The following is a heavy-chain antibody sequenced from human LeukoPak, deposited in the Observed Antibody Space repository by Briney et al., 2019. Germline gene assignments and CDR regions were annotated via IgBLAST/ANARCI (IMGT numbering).Heavy chain of an antibody. V-gene: IGHV3-30-3*01. CDR3: VRTYCSSTSCYWAPGY. CDR2: ISYDGSNK. CDR1: GFTFSSYA. J-gene: IGHJ4*02. Sequence: GGSLRLSCAASGFTFSSYAMHWVRQAPGKRLEWVAVISYDGSNKYYADSVKGRFTLSRDNAKKSLYLQMNSLRAEDTAVYYCVRTYCSSTSCYWAPGYWGQGTLVTVSS. D-gene: IGHD2-2*01.